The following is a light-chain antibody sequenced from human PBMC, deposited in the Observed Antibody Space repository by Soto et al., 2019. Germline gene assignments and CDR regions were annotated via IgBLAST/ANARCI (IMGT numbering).Light chain of an antibody. Sequence: EIVLTQSPGTLSLSPGERATLSCRASQSLSSSQLAWYQQKPGQAPRLLIHDASSRATGISDRFTGSGSGTDFTLTITTLEPEDFAVYYCQQYGSSPITFGQGTRLE. V-gene: IGKV3-20*01. CDR2: DAS. CDR3: QQYGSSPIT. CDR1: QSLSSSQ. J-gene: IGKJ5*01.